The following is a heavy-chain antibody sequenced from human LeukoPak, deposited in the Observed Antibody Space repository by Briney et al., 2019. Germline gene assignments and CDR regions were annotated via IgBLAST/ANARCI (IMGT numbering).Heavy chain of an antibody. CDR3: VRGYSFGPYGMDV. Sequence: GGSLRLSCSASGFPFSSYDMHWVRQAPGKGLEYVSAISDSGGSTYYADSVKGRFTISRDNSKNTLYLQVSSLRAEDTAVYFCVRGYSFGPYGMDVWGQGTTVTVSS. CDR2: ISDSGGST. J-gene: IGHJ6*02. D-gene: IGHD2-15*01. CDR1: GFPFSSYD. V-gene: IGHV3-64D*09.